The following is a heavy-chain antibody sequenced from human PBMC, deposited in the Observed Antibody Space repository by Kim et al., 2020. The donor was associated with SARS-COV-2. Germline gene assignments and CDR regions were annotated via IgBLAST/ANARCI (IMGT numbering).Heavy chain of an antibody. J-gene: IGHJ2*01. CDR1: GFALGRFA. V-gene: IGHV3-23*05. CDR3: AKGRGPELVNWHFDV. CDR2: GHGRSSLS. D-gene: IGHD6-6*01. Sequence: GGSLRLSCAASGFALGRFAITWRRRSPRRQVEEVVDGHGRSSLSSQVDTQKGRLPISRDNSKHALSLQMNSLKGEDTAVYYCAKGRGPELVNWHFDVWGRGTLITVSS.